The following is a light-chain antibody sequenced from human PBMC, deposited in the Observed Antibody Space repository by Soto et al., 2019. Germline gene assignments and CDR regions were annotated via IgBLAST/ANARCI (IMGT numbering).Light chain of an antibody. CDR3: QQYYTNPPT. CDR2: WAS. Sequence: DIVMTQSPDSLAVSLGERATINCKSSQSVLYSSNNKNYLAWYQQKPGQPPKLLIYWASTRESGVPDRFSGSGSGTDFTLTISSLLAEGVAVYYCQQYYTNPPTFGQGTKLEIK. J-gene: IGKJ2*01. CDR1: QSVLYSSNNKNY. V-gene: IGKV4-1*01.